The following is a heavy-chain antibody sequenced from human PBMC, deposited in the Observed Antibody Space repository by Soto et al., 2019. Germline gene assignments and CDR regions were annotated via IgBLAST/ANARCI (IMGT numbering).Heavy chain of an antibody. CDR1: GYSFTSYW. CDR3: ARSIWSGYYGLDYYYYGMDV. CDR2: IYPGDSDT. V-gene: IGHV5-51*01. J-gene: IGHJ6*02. Sequence: PGESLKISCKGSGYSFTSYWIGWVRQMPGKGLEWMGIIYPGDSDTRYSPSFQGQVTISADKSISTAYLQWSSLKASDTAMYYCARSIWSGYYGLDYYYYGMDVWGQGTTVTVSS. D-gene: IGHD3-3*01.